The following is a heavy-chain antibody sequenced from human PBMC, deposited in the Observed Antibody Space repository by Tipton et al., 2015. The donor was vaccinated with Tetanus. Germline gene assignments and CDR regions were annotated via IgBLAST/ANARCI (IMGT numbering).Heavy chain of an antibody. CDR1: GASISNYQNY. Sequence: TLSLTCAVSGASISNYQNYWAWIRQPPGKGLEWIAGIYYSGNSYYNPSLKSRVTMSVDTSGDQFSLKLKSVTAADTAVYYCARGRTLNDFWTDSGYYFDHWGQGTLVTVSS. CDR2: IYYSGNS. V-gene: IGHV4-39*07. D-gene: IGHD3/OR15-3a*01. J-gene: IGHJ4*02. CDR3: ARGRTLNDFWTDSGYYFDH.